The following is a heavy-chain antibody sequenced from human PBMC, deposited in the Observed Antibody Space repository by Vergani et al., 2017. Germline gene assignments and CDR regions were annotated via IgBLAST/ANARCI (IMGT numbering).Heavy chain of an antibody. Sequence: EVQLLESGGDLVQPGGSLRLSCAASGFTFNHYAMNWVRQAPGKGLEGGWGVSGSGGSTYDAGSVKGRFTISRDSSKNTLYLQMNSLSAGDTAVYYCAKANPRNSGYDYLYYYHAMDVWGQGTTVTVSS. D-gene: IGHD5-12*01. J-gene: IGHJ6*02. CDR1: GFTFNHYA. CDR2: VSGSGGST. CDR3: AKANPRNSGYDYLYYYHAMDV. V-gene: IGHV3-23*01.